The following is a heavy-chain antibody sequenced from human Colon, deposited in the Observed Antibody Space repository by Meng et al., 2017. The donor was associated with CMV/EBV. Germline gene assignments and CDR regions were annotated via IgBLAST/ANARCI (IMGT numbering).Heavy chain of an antibody. CDR3: VKGGITAATAY. J-gene: IGHJ4*02. Sequence: GGSLRLSCVPSGFNFNAYAMSWVRQAPGKGLEWVSTISGYGGSTYYADSVKGRFTISRDSSLYLQMNSLRVEDTAVYFCVKGGITAATAYWGQGTLVTVS. CDR2: ISGYGGST. CDR1: GFNFNAYA. D-gene: IGHD1-20*01. V-gene: IGHV3-23*01.